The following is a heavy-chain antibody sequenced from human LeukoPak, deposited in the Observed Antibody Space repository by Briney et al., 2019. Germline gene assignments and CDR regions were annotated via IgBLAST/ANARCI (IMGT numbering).Heavy chain of an antibody. D-gene: IGHD3-9*01. CDR3: AKESSGLRYFDWLLMGDY. V-gene: IGHV3-64*04. CDR1: GFSFSSYP. Sequence: GGSLRLSCAASGFSFSSYPMHWVRQAPGKGLEYVSVIGSNGDGIYYSNSVKGRFTISRDNSKNTLYLQMNSLRAEDTAVYYCAKESSGLRYFDWLLMGDYWGQGTLVTVSS. J-gene: IGHJ4*02. CDR2: IGSNGDGI.